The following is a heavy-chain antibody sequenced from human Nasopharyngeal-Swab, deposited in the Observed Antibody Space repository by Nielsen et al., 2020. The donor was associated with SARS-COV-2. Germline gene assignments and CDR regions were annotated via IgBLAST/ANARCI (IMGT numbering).Heavy chain of an antibody. D-gene: IGHD1-26*01. J-gene: IGHJ4*02. V-gene: IGHV4-59*08. CDR1: GGSISSYY. Sequence: SETLFLTYTVSGGSISSYYWTWIRQSPGKGLEWIGYIYYSGSTDYNPSLKGRVTISVDTSKNQFSLKLNSVTAADTAVYYCARRETIVGSFDYWGQGTLVTVSS. CDR2: IYYSGST. CDR3: ARRETIVGSFDY.